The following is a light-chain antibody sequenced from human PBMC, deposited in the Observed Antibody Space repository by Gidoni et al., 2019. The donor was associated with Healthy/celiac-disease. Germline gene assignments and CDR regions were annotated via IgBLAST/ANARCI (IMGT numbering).Light chain of an antibody. V-gene: IGLV2-14*01. J-gene: IGLJ2*01. Sequence: QSALTQPASVSGSPGQSITIPCTGTSSDVGGYNYVSWYQQHPGKAPKLMIYEVSNRPSGVPDRFSGSKSGNTASLTISGLQAEDEADYYCSSYTSSRVFGGGTKLTVL. CDR3: SSYTSSRV. CDR1: SSDVGGYNY. CDR2: EVS.